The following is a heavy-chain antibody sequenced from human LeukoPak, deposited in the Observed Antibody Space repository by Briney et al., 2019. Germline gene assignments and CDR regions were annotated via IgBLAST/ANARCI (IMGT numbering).Heavy chain of an antibody. V-gene: IGHV4-4*07. Sequence: SETLSLTCTVSGGSISSYYWSWIRQPAGKGLEWIGRIYTSGSTNYNPSLKSRVTMSVDTSKNQFSLKLSSVTAADTAVYYCARTAYDFWSGYYGYYYYMDVWGKGTTVTVSS. D-gene: IGHD3-3*01. CDR2: IYTSGST. J-gene: IGHJ6*03. CDR1: GGSISSYY. CDR3: ARTAYDFWSGYYGYYYYMDV.